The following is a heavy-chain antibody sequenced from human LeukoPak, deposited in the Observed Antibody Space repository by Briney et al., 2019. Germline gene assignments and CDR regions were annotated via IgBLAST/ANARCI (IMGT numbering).Heavy chain of an antibody. J-gene: IGHJ4*02. V-gene: IGHV4-59*01. Sequence: PSETLSLTCTVSGGSISSYHWSWIRQPPGKGLEWIGYIYYSGSTNYNPSLKSRVTISVDTSKNQFSLRLRSVTAADTAVYYCARVTGYMVEDYFDSWGQGTLVTVSS. CDR2: IYYSGST. D-gene: IGHD6-13*01. CDR3: ARVTGYMVEDYFDS. CDR1: GGSISSYH.